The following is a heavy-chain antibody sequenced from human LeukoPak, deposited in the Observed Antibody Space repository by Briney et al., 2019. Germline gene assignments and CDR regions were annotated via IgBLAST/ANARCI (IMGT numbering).Heavy chain of an antibody. D-gene: IGHD6-13*01. CDR3: ARDRGVGSSSWYSFDY. CDR2: ISAYNGNT. CDR1: GYTFTSYG. Sequence: EASVKVSCKASGYTFTSYGISWVRQAPGQGLEWMGWISAYNGNTNYAQKLQGRVTMTTDTSTSTAYMELRSLRSDDTAVYYCARDRGVGSSSWYSFDYWGQGTLVTVSS. V-gene: IGHV1-18*01. J-gene: IGHJ4*02.